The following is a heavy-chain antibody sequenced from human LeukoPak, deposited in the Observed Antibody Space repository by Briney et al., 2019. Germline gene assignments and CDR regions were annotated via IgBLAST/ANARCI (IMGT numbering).Heavy chain of an antibody. V-gene: IGHV4-59*01. D-gene: IGHD6-6*01. CDR2: IYYSGST. CDR3: ARDWGVSARPGYMDV. CDR1: GESISGFY. J-gene: IGHJ6*03. Sequence: SETLSLTCTVSGESISGFYWTWIRQPPGKGLEWIGYIYYSGSTKYNPSLKSRVTISVDTSKNQFSLRLSSVTAADTAVYYCARDWGVSARPGYMDVWGKGTTVTVSS.